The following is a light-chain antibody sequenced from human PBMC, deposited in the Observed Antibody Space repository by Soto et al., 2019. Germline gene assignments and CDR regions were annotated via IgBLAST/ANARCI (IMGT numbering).Light chain of an antibody. CDR3: SSYTSDSTLVV. CDR2: EVS. V-gene: IGLV2-14*01. CDR1: SSDVGGYNY. Sequence: QSVLTQPASVSGSLGQSITISCTGTSSDVGGYNYVSWYQQHPGKAPKLMIFEVSNRPSGVSNRFSGSKSGNTASLTISGLQAEDEADYYCSSYTSDSTLVVFGGGTKVTVL. J-gene: IGLJ2*01.